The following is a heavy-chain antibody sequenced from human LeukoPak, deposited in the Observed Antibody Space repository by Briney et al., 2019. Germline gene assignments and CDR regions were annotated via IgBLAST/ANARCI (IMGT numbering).Heavy chain of an antibody. CDR2: VNQSGST. D-gene: IGHD2-15*01. J-gene: IGHJ4*02. Sequence: SETLSLTCAVYGGTLSGYNGSWIRQPPREGLEWIGEVNQSGSTNYNPSLERRVTMSVDTSKNQFSLKLSSVTAADTAVYYCAWLSGSQSHTYWRQGTLVTVSS. CDR1: GGTLSGYN. CDR3: AWLSGSQSHTY. V-gene: IGHV4-34*08.